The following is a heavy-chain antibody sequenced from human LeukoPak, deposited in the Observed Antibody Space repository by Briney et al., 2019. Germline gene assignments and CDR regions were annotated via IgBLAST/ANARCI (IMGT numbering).Heavy chain of an antibody. CDR3: ARVGGVYSSSTSCPTSNWFDP. Sequence: ASVKVSCKASGYTFTSYGISWVRQAPGQGLEWMGWISAYNGNTNYAQKLQGTVTMTPDTSTSTAYMELRTLRSDDTAVYYCARVGGVYSSSTSCPTSNWFDPWGQGTLVTVSS. V-gene: IGHV1-18*01. CDR1: GYTFTSYG. J-gene: IGHJ5*02. CDR2: ISAYNGNT. D-gene: IGHD2-2*01.